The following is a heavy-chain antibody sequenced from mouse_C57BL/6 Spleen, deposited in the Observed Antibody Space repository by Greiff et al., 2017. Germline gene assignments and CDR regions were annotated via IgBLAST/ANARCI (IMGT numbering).Heavy chain of an antibody. Sequence: EVKVVESGGGLVQPGGSMKLSCAASGFTFSDAWMDWVRQSPEKGLEWVAEIRNKANNHATYYAESVKGRFTISRDDSKSSVYLQMNSLRAEDTGIYYCTRGVPDWYFDVWGTGTTVTVSS. J-gene: IGHJ1*03. CDR1: GFTFSDAW. CDR3: TRGVPDWYFDV. V-gene: IGHV6-6*01. CDR2: IRNKANNHAT.